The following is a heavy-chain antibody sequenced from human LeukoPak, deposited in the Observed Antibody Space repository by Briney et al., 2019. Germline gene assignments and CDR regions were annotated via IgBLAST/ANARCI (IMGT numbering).Heavy chain of an antibody. CDR1: GYTFTGYY. J-gene: IGHJ6*02. Sequence: GASVKVSCKASGYTFTGYYMHWVRQAPGQGLEWMGWMNPNSGNTGYAQKFQGRVTMTRNTSISTAYMELSSLRSEDTAVYYCARALSPYYDFWSGYYIGYCSGGSCHGYGMDVWGQGTTVTVSS. CDR2: MNPNSGNT. V-gene: IGHV1-8*02. D-gene: IGHD3-3*01. CDR3: ARALSPYYDFWSGYYIGYCSGGSCHGYGMDV.